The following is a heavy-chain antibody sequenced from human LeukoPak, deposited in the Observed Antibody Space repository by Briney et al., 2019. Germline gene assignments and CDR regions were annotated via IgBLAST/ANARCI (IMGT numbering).Heavy chain of an antibody. V-gene: IGHV3-21*04. Sequence: PGGSLRLSCAASGFTFSSYSMNWVRQAPGKGLEWVSSISSSSSYIYYADSVKGRFTISRDNSKNMLYLQMNSLRAEDTAVYYCAKDGPLVGPYYFDYWGQGTLVTVSS. CDR1: GFTFSSYS. CDR3: AKDGPLVGPYYFDY. J-gene: IGHJ4*02. CDR2: ISSSSSYI. D-gene: IGHD1-26*01.